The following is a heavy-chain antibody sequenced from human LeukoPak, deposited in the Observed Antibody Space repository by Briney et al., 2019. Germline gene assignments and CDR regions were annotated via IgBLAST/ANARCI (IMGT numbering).Heavy chain of an antibody. D-gene: IGHD2-2*01. J-gene: IGHJ3*02. CDR3: AREVRGAFDI. Sequence: PSETLSLTCAVYGGSFSGYYWSWIRQPPGKGLEWIGEINHSGSTNYNPSLKSRVTISVDTSKNQFSLKLSSVTAADTAVYYCAREVRGAFDIWGQGTMVTVSS. CDR2: INHSGST. CDR1: GGSFSGYY. V-gene: IGHV4-34*01.